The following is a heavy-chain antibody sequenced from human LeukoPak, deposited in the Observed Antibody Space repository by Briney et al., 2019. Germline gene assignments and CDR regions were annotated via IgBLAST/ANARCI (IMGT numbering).Heavy chain of an antibody. D-gene: IGHD4-17*01. CDR1: GGSISSYY. CDR2: IYYSGST. CDR3: ARAGSTVIHY. V-gene: IGHV4-59*01. Sequence: SETLSLTCTVSGGSISSYYWSWIRQPPGKGLEWIEYIYYSGSTYYTASLKSRVTMSVDTSKNQFSLKLSSVTAADTAVYYCARAGSTVIHYWGQGTLVTVSS. J-gene: IGHJ4*02.